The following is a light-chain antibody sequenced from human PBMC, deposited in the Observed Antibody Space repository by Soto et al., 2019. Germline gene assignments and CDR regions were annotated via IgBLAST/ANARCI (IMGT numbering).Light chain of an antibody. J-gene: IGKJ2*01. CDR3: QHYDSLPYT. Sequence: DIQMTQSPSSLSAYVGDRVTITCHASQDVSTYLNWYRQKPGQAPKLLIYDASNLETGVPSRFSGSGSGTDFTFTISTLQPEDFATDYCQHYDSLPYTFGQGTKLEI. CDR2: DAS. CDR1: QDVSTY. V-gene: IGKV1-33*01.